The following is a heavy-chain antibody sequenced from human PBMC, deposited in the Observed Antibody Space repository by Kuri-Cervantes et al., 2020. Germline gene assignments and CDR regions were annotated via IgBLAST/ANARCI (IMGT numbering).Heavy chain of an antibody. CDR1: GFTFSSYW. D-gene: IGHD3-9*01. CDR2: IKQDGSEK. Sequence: LLLTCAASGFTFSSYWMSWVRQAPGKGLEWVANIKQDGSEKYYVDSVKGRFTISRDNAKNSLYLQMNSLRAEDTAVYYCAREVDTNWFDPWGQGTLVTVSS. J-gene: IGHJ5*02. CDR3: AREVDTNWFDP. V-gene: IGHV3-7*01.